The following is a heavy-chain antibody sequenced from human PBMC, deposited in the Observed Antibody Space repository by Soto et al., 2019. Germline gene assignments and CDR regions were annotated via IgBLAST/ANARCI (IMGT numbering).Heavy chain of an antibody. Sequence: EVQLVESGGGLVQPGGSLRLSCAASGFTFSAHYMDWVRQASGKGLEWVGRIKNKANSYTTAYAASVEGRFTISREDSQNSLYLQMNSLKTEDTAVYYCARVSLVGPSGGRYFDYWGQGSQVAVSS. CDR2: IKNKANSYTT. D-gene: IGHD1-26*01. CDR3: ARVSLVGPSGGRYFDY. J-gene: IGHJ4*02. V-gene: IGHV3-72*01. CDR1: GFTFSAHY.